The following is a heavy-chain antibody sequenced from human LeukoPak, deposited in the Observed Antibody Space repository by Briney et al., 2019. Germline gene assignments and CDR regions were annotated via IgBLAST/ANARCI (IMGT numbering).Heavy chain of an antibody. J-gene: IGHJ4*02. CDR3: ARDSCSLSSCPFFGY. D-gene: IGHD2-2*01. CDR1: GYTFTGYY. Sequence: ASVKVSCKASGYTFTGYYIHWVRQAPGQGLEWVGWINPNSGGTNYAQKFQGRVTMTRDTSITTAYMELSSLISDDTAVYYCARDSCSLSSCPFFGYWGQGILLTVSS. CDR2: INPNSGGT. V-gene: IGHV1-2*02.